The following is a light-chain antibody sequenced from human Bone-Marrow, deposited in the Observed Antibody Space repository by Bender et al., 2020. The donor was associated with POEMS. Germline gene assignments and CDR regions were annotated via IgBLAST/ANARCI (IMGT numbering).Light chain of an antibody. CDR2: DVS. V-gene: IGLV2-14*03. Sequence: QSALTQPASVSGSPGQSITISCTGTSGDVGGFQSVSWYQHHPGTAPKLIIYDVSNRPSGVSTRFSGSKSGNTASLSISRLQAEEEADYHCSSYTSSGTRVFGTGTKVTVL. J-gene: IGLJ1*01. CDR3: SSYTSSGTRV. CDR1: SGDVGGFQS.